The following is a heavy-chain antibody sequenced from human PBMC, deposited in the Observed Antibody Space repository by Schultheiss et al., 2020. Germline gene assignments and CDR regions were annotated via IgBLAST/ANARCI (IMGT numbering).Heavy chain of an antibody. CDR2: IYYSGSS. V-gene: IGHV4-59*01. Sequence: SETLSLTCTVSGGSISSYYWSWIRQPPGKGLEWIGYIYYSGSSNYNPSLKSRVSISVDTSKNQFSLKLNSVTAADTAVYYCARIGGTHDAFDIWGQGTMVTVSS. CDR3: ARIGGTHDAFDI. CDR1: GGSISSYY. J-gene: IGHJ3*02. D-gene: IGHD4-23*01.